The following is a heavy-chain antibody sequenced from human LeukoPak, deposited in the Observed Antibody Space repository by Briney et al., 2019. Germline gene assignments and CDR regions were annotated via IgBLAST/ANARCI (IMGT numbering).Heavy chain of an antibody. CDR2: ISSSGRTI. CDR1: GFTFSSYE. V-gene: IGHV3-48*03. J-gene: IGHJ4*02. CDR3: ASHSSGWYSDFDY. D-gene: IGHD6-19*01. Sequence: GGSLRLSCAASGFTFSSYEMNWVRQAPGKGVDWVSYISSSGRTIYYADSVKGRFTISRDNAKNSLYLQMNSLRAEDTAVYYCASHSSGWYSDFDYWGQGTLVTVSS.